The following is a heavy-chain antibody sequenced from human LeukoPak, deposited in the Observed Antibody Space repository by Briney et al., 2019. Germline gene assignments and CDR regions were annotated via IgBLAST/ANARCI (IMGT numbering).Heavy chain of an antibody. D-gene: IGHD4-17*01. J-gene: IGHJ3*02. CDR1: GFTVSSNY. Sequence: GSLRLSCAASGFTVSSNYMSWVRQAPGKGLEWVSAISGSGGSTYYADSVKGRFTISRDNSKNTLYLQMNSLRAEDTAVYYCAKGRDYGDYNAFDIWGQGTMVTVSS. CDR3: AKGRDYGDYNAFDI. CDR2: ISGSGGST. V-gene: IGHV3-23*01.